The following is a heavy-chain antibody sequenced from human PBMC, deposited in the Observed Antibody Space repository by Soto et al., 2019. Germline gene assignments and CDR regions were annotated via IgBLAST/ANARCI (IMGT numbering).Heavy chain of an antibody. Sequence: PSETLSLTCTVSGVSMSSYYWSWIRQPPGKGLERIGYIYYSGRTNYNPSLKSQVTISVDTSKNQFSLKLSSVTAAYTALYYCARVRCSGGSCYYFDYWGQGTLVTVSS. CDR2: IYYSGRT. J-gene: IGHJ4*02. V-gene: IGHV4-59*08. D-gene: IGHD2-15*01. CDR1: GVSMSSYY. CDR3: ARVRCSGGSCYYFDY.